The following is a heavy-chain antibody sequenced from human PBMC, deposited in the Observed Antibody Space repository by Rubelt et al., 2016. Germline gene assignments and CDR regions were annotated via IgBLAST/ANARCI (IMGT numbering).Heavy chain of an antibody. V-gene: IGHV4-39*07. CDR2: IYYSGPT. J-gene: IGHJ4*02. CDR1: GGSISSSSYY. CDR3: ASGGYYYDSSGLD. Sequence: QLQLQESGPGLVKPSETLSLTCTVSGGSISSSSYYWGWIRQPPGKGLEWIGSIYYSGPTYYKEVLKSRVTISLDTSKNQFSLGLTSVTATDTAVYYCASGGYYYDSSGLDWGQGTLVTVSS. D-gene: IGHD3-22*01.